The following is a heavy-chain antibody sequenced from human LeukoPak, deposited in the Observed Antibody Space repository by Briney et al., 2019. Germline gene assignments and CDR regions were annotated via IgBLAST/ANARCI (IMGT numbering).Heavy chain of an antibody. CDR3: ARQIAYYYDSSGYYTTDY. D-gene: IGHD3-22*01. Sequence: GGSLRLSCAASGFTFSSYGRHWVRQAPGKGLEWVAIIYYDGSDKYYADSVKGRFTISRDNSKDTLYLQMNSLRAEDTAVYYCARQIAYYYDSSGYYTTDYWGQGTLVTVSS. CDR1: GFTFSSYG. CDR2: IYYDGSDK. J-gene: IGHJ4*02. V-gene: IGHV3-33*01.